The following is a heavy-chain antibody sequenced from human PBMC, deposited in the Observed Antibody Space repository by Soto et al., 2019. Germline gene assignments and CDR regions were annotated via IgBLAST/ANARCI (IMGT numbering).Heavy chain of an antibody. CDR3: ARARCSSGQCYYFDY. V-gene: IGHV3-64*02. J-gene: IGHJ4*02. CDR2: ISRSGDRT. D-gene: IGHD2-15*01. CDR1: GFTFSSYN. Sequence: EVQLVESGEGLVQPGGSLRLSCAASGFTFSSYNIHWIRQAPGKGLEFVSAISRSGDRTYYADSVKGRFTITRDNSKNTEWLQMGSLSAEDMAVYYCARARCSSGQCYYFDYWGRGALVSVSS.